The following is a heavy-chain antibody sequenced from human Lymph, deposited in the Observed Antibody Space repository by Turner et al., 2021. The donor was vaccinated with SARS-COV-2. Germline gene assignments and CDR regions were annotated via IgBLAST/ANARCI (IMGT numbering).Heavy chain of an antibody. CDR1: GGSMNSNY. CDR2: IYYRGST. CDR3: ARETVNNWVDP. Sequence: QVQLQESGPSLEKPLETLSLTCTVSGGSMNSNYWSWIRQPPGKRLEWIGYIYYRGSTNYNPYLESRVTISVDTSRNQFSLNLTSVTAADTAIYYCARETVNNWVDPWGQGTLVTVSS. J-gene: IGHJ5*02. D-gene: IGHD2-21*02. V-gene: IGHV4-59*01.